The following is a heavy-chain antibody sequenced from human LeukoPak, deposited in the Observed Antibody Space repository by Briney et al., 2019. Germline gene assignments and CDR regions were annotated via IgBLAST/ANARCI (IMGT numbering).Heavy chain of an antibody. CDR1: GYPISSNYY. Sequence: PSETLSLTCAVSGYPISSNYYWGWIRLPPEKGLEWIANIYHAGKTYYNPPLKSRVTISVDTSKNQFSLKLSSVTAADTAVYYCARGSRSVTTWDWFDPWGQGTLVTVSS. CDR3: ARGSRSVTTWDWFDP. V-gene: IGHV4-38-2*01. J-gene: IGHJ5*02. CDR2: IYHAGKT. D-gene: IGHD4-17*01.